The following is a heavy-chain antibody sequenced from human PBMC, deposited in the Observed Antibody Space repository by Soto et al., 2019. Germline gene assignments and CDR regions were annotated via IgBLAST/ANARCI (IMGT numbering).Heavy chain of an antibody. D-gene: IGHD2-15*01. CDR3: ASQYCSGGSCYPGCFDP. Sequence: SETLSLTCTVSGGSISSGGYYWTWIRQHPGKGLEWIGYIYYSGSTYYNPSLKSRVTISVDTSKNQFSLQLSSVTAADTAVYYCASQYCSGGSCYPGCFDPWGQGTLVTVSS. CDR1: GGSISSGGYY. J-gene: IGHJ5*02. CDR2: IYYSGST. V-gene: IGHV4-31*03.